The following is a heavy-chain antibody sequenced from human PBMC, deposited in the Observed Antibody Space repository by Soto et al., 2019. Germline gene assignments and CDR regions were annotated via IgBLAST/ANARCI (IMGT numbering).Heavy chain of an antibody. CDR2: IKQDGSEK. J-gene: IGHJ4*02. CDR3: ARDPGSGGY. D-gene: IGHD2-15*01. V-gene: IGHV3-7*01. CDR1: GFTFSSDW. Sequence: EVQLVESGGGLVQPGGSLRLSCAASGFTFSSDWMSWVRQAPGKGLEWVANIKQDGSEKYYVDSVKGRFTISRDNAKNSLYLQMNSLRAEDTAVYYCARDPGSGGYWGQGTLVTVSS.